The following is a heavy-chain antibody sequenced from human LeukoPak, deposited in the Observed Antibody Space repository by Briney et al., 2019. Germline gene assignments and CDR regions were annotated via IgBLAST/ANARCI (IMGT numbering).Heavy chain of an antibody. Sequence: SETLSLTCTVSGGSISSGGYYWSWIRQHPGKGLEWIGYIYYSGSTYYNPSLKNRVTISVDTSKNQFSLKLSSVTAADTAVYYCARGFKNGNWFDPWGQGTLVTVSS. D-gene: IGHD1-1*01. CDR1: GGSISSGGYY. J-gene: IGHJ5*02. V-gene: IGHV4-31*03. CDR2: IYYSGST. CDR3: ARGFKNGNWFDP.